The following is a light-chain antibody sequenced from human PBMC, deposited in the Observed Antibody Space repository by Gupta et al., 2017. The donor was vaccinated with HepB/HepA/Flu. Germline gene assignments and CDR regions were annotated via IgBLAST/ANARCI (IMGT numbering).Light chain of an antibody. J-gene: IGKJ1*01. V-gene: IGKV1-17*01. Sequence: DTQMIQSPSSLSASVGDRVTITCRASQGIRNDLGWYQQKPGKAPKRLIYDVSTLQSGVPSRFRGSGSETEFTLTITSLQPEDSATYYCRQDNSYPRTFGQGTKVEIK. CDR3: RQDNSYPRT. CDR2: DVS. CDR1: QGIRND.